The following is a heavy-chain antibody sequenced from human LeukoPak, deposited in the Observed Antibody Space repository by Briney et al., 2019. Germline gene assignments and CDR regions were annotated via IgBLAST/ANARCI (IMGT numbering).Heavy chain of an antibody. CDR3: ARPGGGCSGGSCHDAFDI. D-gene: IGHD2-15*01. CDR1: GYTFTSYY. CDR2: INPSGGST. V-gene: IGHV1-46*01. J-gene: IGHJ3*02. Sequence: EASVKVSCKASGYTFTSYYMHWVRQAPGQGLEWMGIINPSGGSTSYAQKFQGRVTMTRDMSTSTVYMELSSLRSEDTAVYYCARPGGGCSGGSCHDAFDIWGKGTMVTVSS.